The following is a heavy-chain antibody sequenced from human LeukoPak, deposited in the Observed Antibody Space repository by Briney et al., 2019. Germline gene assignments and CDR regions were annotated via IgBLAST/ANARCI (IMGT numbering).Heavy chain of an antibody. J-gene: IGHJ5*02. Sequence: GGSLRLSCAASGFTFSAYWMHWVRQVPGQGLVWVSRINSDGSSTTYADSVKGRFTISRDDAKNTLFLQMSSLYYCAREKFHDYNLDLWGLGTLVTVSS. CDR3: YNLDL. CDR1: GFTFSAYW. D-gene: IGHD3-10*01. V-gene: IGHV3-74*03. CDR2: INSDGSST.